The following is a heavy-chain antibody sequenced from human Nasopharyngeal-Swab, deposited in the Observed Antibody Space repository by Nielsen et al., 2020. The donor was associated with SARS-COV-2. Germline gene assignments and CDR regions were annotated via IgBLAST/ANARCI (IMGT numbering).Heavy chain of an antibody. V-gene: IGHV3-11*06. J-gene: IGHJ3*02. D-gene: IGHD3-16*02. CDR1: GFTFSDYY. Sequence: GESLKISCAASGFTFSDYYMSWIRQAPGKGLEWVSYISSSSSYTNYADSVKGRFTISRDNAKNSLYLQMNSLRAEDTAVYYCASDYDWGSYRSPDAFDIWGQGTMVTVSS. CDR2: ISSSSSYT. CDR3: ASDYDWGSYRSPDAFDI.